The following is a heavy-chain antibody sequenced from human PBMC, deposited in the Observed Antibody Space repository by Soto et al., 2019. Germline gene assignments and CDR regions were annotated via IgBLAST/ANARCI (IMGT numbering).Heavy chain of an antibody. V-gene: IGHV4-34*01. CDR2: INHSGST. CDR3: GRGIPITISGVFIQSNWFDT. CDR1: GGSFSGYD. Sequence: AGTLSLTCAVYGGSFSGYDWSWIRQPPGKGLEWIGEINHSGSTNYNASLKSRVTISVDTSKNQFSLKLSSVTAADTAVYYCGRGIPITISGVFIQSNWFDTWGQGTLVTVSS. D-gene: IGHD3-3*01. J-gene: IGHJ5*02.